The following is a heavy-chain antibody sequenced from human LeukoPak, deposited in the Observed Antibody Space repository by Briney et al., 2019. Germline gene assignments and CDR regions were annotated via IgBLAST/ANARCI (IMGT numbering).Heavy chain of an antibody. D-gene: IGHD4-17*01. CDR3: ARDTYYGDYL. CDR2: INHSGST. Sequence: PSETLSLACAVYGGSFSGYYWSWIRQPPGKGLEWIGEINHSGSTNYNPSLKSRVTISVDTSKNQFSLKLSSVTAADTAVYYCARDTYYGDYLWGQGTLVTVSS. V-gene: IGHV4-34*01. J-gene: IGHJ4*02. CDR1: GGSFSGYY.